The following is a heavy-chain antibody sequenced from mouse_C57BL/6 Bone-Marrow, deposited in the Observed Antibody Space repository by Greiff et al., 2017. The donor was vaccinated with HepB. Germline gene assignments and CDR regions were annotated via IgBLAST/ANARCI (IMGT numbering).Heavy chain of an antibody. CDR3: ARTSPTTVVADY. Sequence: VQLQQPGAELVMPGASVKLSCKASGYTFTSYWMHWVKQRPGQGLAWIGEIDPSDSYTNYNQKFKGKSTLTVDKSSSTAYMQLSSLTSEDSAVYYCARTSPTTVVADYWGQGTTLTVSS. V-gene: IGHV1-69*01. CDR1: GYTFTSYW. CDR2: IDPSDSYT. J-gene: IGHJ2*01. D-gene: IGHD1-1*01.